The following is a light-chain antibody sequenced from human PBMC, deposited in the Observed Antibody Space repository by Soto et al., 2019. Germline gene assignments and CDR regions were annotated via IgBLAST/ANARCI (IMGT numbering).Light chain of an antibody. CDR3: HQSSSPPWT. Sequence: DIQMTQSPSSLSASVGDRVTITCRASQSISTYLNWYQQKPGKAPEFLIYSASSLQSGVPSRFSGSGSGTDFTLTINSLQPEDFATYYCHQSSSPPWTFGQGTKVDIK. J-gene: IGKJ1*01. CDR1: QSISTY. V-gene: IGKV1-39*01. CDR2: SAS.